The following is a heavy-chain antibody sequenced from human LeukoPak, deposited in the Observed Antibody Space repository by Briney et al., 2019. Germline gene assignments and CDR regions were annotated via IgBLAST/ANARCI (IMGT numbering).Heavy chain of an antibody. V-gene: IGHV4-34*01. CDR1: GGSFSGYY. Sequence: PSETLSLTCAVYGGSFSGYYWSWIRQPPGKGLEWIGEINHSGSTSYNPSLKSRVTISVDTSKNQFSLKLSSVTAADTAVYYCARVGRWLQFRGGVYFDYWGQGTLVTVSS. CDR3: ARVGRWLQFRGGVYFDY. CDR2: INHSGST. J-gene: IGHJ4*02. D-gene: IGHD5-24*01.